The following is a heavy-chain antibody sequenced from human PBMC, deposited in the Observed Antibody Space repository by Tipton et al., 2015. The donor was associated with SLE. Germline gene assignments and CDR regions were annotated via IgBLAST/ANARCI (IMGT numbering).Heavy chain of an antibody. J-gene: IGHJ4*02. D-gene: IGHD4-17*01. CDR3: TTGDWDYGY. Sequence: SLRLSRTASGFSFTTYSMNWVRQAPGKGLEWVSSISSGSGYIYYADSVKGRFTTSRDNAKSSLYLQMNSLRPEDTAVYYCTTGDWDYGYWGQGTLVTVSS. CDR2: ISSGSGYI. V-gene: IGHV3-21*06. CDR1: GFSFTTYS.